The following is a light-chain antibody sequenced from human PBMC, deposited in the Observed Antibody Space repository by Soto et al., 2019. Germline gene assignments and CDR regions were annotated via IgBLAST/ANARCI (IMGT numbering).Light chain of an antibody. CDR3: QSYDSSLSALHV. CDR1: SSNIGAGYD. CDR2: GNS. J-gene: IGLJ1*01. V-gene: IGLV1-40*01. Sequence: QSVLTQPPSVSGAPGQRVTISCTGSSSNIGAGYDVHWYQQLPGTAPKLLSYGNSNRPSGVPDRFSGSKSGPSASLAITGLQAEDEADYYCQSYDSSLSALHVFGTGTKLTVL.